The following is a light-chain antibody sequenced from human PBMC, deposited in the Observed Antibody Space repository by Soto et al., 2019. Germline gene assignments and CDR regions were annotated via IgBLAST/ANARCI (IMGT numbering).Light chain of an antibody. Sequence: QSALTQPPSVSGSPGQSVTISCTGTSSDVGTYNRVSWYQQSPGTGPKLMIYEVTNRPSGVPDRFSGSKSGNTASLTISGLQADDDADYYCSSYTTSSTVVIFGGGTKLTVL. CDR3: SSYTTSSTVVI. CDR1: SSDVGTYNR. CDR2: EVT. V-gene: IGLV2-18*02. J-gene: IGLJ2*01.